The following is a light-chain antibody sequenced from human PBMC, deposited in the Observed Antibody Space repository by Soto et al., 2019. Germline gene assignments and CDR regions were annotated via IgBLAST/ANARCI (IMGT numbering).Light chain of an antibody. CDR3: QQSHSSPLT. Sequence: IHITQSRSALSXSLXYRITITCLAGQSISGYLNWYQQKQGKAPRLLIFAASTLQSGVPSRFSGSGSGTDFTLTIATLHPEDYATYYCQQSHSSPLTFGQGTRLEI. V-gene: IGKV1-39*01. CDR1: QSISGY. J-gene: IGKJ5*01. CDR2: AAS.